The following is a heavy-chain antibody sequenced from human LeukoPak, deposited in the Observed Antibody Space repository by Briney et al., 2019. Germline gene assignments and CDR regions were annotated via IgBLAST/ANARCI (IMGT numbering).Heavy chain of an antibody. J-gene: IGHJ4*02. CDR2: ISYDGNEE. CDR1: GFTFSSYA. Sequence: GGSLRLSCAASGFTFSSYAMSWVRQTPGRGLEWVAFISYDGNEEYYADSVRGRLTISRDNSKNTVYLQMNSLRVEDTGVYFCAKNWKAVSSGVQTPGITGTSPPPGYWGRGTLVTVSS. CDR3: AKNWKAVSSGVQTPGITGTSPPPGY. V-gene: IGHV3-30*18. D-gene: IGHD1-20*01.